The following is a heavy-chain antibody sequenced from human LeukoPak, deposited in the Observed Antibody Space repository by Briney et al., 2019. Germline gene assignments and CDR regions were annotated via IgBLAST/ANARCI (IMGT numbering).Heavy chain of an antibody. J-gene: IGHJ4*02. CDR1: GYTFTSYG. CDR3: ARDINLARSGGSCFDY. D-gene: IGHD2-15*01. V-gene: IGHV1-18*01. Sequence: ASVRVSCKASGYTFTSYGISWVRQAPGQGLEWMGWISAYNGNTNYAQKLQGRVTMTTDTSTSTAYMELSRLRSDDTAVYYCARDINLARSGGSCFDYWGQGTLVTVSS. CDR2: ISAYNGNT.